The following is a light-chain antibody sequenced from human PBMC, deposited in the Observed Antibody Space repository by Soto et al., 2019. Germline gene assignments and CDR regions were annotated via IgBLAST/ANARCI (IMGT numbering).Light chain of an antibody. V-gene: IGLV2-11*01. CDR3: CSYAGSYTLV. CDR2: DVS. CDR1: SSGVGGYNY. Sequence: QSVLAQPRSVSGSPGQSVTISCTGTSSGVGGYNYVSWYQQHPGKAPKLMIYDVSKRPSGVPDRFSGSKSGNTASLTISGLQAEDEADYYCCSYAGSYTLVFGGGTKVTDL. J-gene: IGLJ2*01.